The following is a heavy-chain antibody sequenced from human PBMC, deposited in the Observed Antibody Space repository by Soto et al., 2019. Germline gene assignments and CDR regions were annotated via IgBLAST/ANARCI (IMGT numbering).Heavy chain of an antibody. CDR2: ISCSGTYI. D-gene: IGHD6-6*01. J-gene: IGHJ5*02. CDR1: GFSFSTYS. V-gene: IGHV3-21*01. CDR3: ARELVEYSNSFNWFDP. Sequence: GGSLRLSCAASGFSFSTYSMNWVRQAPGKGLEWVSSISCSGTYIYYADSVKGRFTISRDNAENLLFLQMNSLRAEDTAVYYCARELVEYSNSFNWFDPWGQGTPVTVSS.